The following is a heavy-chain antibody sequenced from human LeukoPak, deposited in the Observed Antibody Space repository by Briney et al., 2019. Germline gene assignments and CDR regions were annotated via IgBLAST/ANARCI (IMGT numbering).Heavy chain of an antibody. Sequence: SETLSLTCTVSGRSISSGGYYWSWIRQHPGKGLEWIGYIYYSGSTYYNPSLKSRVTISVDTSKNQFSLKLSSVTAADTAVYYCAREDTAMVDCWGQGTLVTVSS. V-gene: IGHV4-31*03. CDR3: AREDTAMVDC. CDR2: IYYSGST. J-gene: IGHJ4*02. D-gene: IGHD5-18*01. CDR1: GRSISSGGYY.